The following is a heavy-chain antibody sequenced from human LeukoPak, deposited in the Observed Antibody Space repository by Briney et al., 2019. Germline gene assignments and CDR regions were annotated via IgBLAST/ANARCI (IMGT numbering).Heavy chain of an antibody. D-gene: IGHD6-13*01. Sequence: ASVKVSCKASGYTFTTYYMHWVRQAPGQGLEWMGVINPSGGRTSYAQKFQGRVTMTRDTSTSTVYMELSSLRSEDTAVYYCATGLPKRQQLVGGYYYYYGMDVWGQGTTVTVSS. CDR2: INPSGGRT. V-gene: IGHV1-46*01. J-gene: IGHJ6*02. CDR1: GYTFTTYY. CDR3: ATGLPKRQQLVGGYYYYYGMDV.